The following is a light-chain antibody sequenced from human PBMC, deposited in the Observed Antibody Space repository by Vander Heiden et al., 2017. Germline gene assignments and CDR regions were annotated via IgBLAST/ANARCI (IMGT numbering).Light chain of an antibody. Sequence: NFMPTQPHSVPEARGKSGTMSCTGSSGSIASNYVQWYQQRPGSAPTTVIDVVNHRPSGVPARFSGSFDSSSNSVYLTIYGLKTEDEADYDCQSYASSQSKNVVFGGGTKITVL. V-gene: IGLV6-57*02. CDR1: SGSIASNY. CDR3: QSYASSQSKNVV. J-gene: IGLJ2*01. CDR2: VVN.